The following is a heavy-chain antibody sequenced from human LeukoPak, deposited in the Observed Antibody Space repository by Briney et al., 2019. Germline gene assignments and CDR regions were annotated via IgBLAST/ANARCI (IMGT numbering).Heavy chain of an antibody. CDR1: GGTFSSYA. V-gene: IGHV1-69*06. D-gene: IGHD5/OR15-5a*01. J-gene: IGHJ3*02. Sequence: ASVKVSCKASGGTFSSYAISWVRQAPGQGLEWMGGIIPIFGTANYAQKFQGRVTITADKSTSTAYMELSSLRSEDTAVYYCARGDHVRIYAESAFDIWGQGTMVTVSS. CDR3: ARGDHVRIYAESAFDI. CDR2: IIPIFGTA.